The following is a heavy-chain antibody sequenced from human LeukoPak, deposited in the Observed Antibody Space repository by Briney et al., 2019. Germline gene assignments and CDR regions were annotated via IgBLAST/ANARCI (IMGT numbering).Heavy chain of an antibody. V-gene: IGHV1-2*02. D-gene: IGHD6-6*01. Sequence: ASVKVSCKASGYTFTGYYMHWVRQAPGQGLEWMGWINPNSGGTNYAQKFQGRVTMTRDTSISTAYMELSRPRSDDTAVYYCAKYSSSHYYYYMDVWGKGTTVTVSS. CDR3: AKYSSSHYYYYMDV. J-gene: IGHJ6*03. CDR2: INPNSGGT. CDR1: GYTFTGYY.